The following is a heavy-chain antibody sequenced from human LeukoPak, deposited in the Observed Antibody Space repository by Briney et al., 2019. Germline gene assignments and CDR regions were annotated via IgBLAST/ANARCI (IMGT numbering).Heavy chain of an antibody. CDR3: ARLNYYAGTYYGMDV. J-gene: IGHJ6*02. Sequence: SVTLSLNCTVSGVSISSYYWSWLRQPPGKGLVGIGYIYYSGSTNYNPFLESRVTISVDTSKNQFLLKMSSVSAADTAMYVCARLNYYAGTYYGMDVWGQGTTVTVSS. V-gene: IGHV4-59*08. CDR2: IYYSGST. CDR1: GVSISSYY. D-gene: IGHD3-10*01.